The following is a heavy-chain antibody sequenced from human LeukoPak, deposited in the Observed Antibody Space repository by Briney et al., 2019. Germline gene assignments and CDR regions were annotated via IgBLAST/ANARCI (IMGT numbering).Heavy chain of an antibody. Sequence: ASVKVSCKASGYIFTDYGSSWVRQAPRQGLEWMGWIRADNGGTDFAQKFQGRVILTTDASTTTAYMELRSLESDDTAVYYCARDRSSSDYWGQGTLVTLSS. CDR3: ARDRSSSDY. CDR2: IRADNGGT. D-gene: IGHD6-6*01. V-gene: IGHV1-18*01. CDR1: GYIFTDYG. J-gene: IGHJ4*02.